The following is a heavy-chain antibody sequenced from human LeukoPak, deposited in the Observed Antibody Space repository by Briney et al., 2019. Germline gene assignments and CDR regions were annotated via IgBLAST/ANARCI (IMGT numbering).Heavy chain of an antibody. Sequence: GGSLRLSCAASGFTFNYYYMSWIRQAPGKGLEWLSYINIGGTNTHYADSVTGRFTISRDNAKKSLYLEMNNLRAEDTAVYYCATDGAGFDTWGQGVLVTVSS. CDR1: GFTFNYYY. CDR3: ATDGAGFDT. CDR2: INIGGTNT. J-gene: IGHJ5*02. V-gene: IGHV3-11*01.